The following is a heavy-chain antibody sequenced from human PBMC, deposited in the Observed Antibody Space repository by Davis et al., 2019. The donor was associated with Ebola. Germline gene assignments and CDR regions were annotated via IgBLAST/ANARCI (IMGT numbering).Heavy chain of an antibody. CDR1: GGSISSSSYY. Sequence: PGGSLRLSCTVSGGSISSSSYYWGWIRQPPGKGLEWIGSIYYSGSTNYNPSLKSRVTISVDTSKNQFSLKLSSVTAADTAVYYCASNYYGSGSYYNPFDYWGQGTLVTVSS. CDR3: ASNYYGSGSYYNPFDY. D-gene: IGHD3-10*01. J-gene: IGHJ4*02. CDR2: IYYSGST. V-gene: IGHV4-39*07.